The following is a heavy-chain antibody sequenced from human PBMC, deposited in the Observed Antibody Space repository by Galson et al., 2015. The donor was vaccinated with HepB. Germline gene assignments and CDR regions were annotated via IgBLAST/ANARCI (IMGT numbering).Heavy chain of an antibody. J-gene: IGHJ4*02. CDR1: GFTFSDYS. CDR3: ARGGYYYDSSGYYSTLYYFDY. D-gene: IGHD3-22*01. V-gene: IGHV3-21*01. CDR2: ISYSSSYI. Sequence: SLRLSCAASGFTFSDYSMNWVRQAPGKGLEWVSSISYSSSYINYADSVKGRFTVSRDNAKNSLYLQMNSLRAEDTAVYYCARGGYYYDSSGYYSTLYYFDYWGQGTLVTVSS.